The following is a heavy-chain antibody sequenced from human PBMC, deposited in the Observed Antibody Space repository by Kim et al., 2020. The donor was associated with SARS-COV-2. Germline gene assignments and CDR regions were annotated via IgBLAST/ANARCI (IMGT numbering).Heavy chain of an antibody. V-gene: IGHV3-48*02. CDR1: GFTFSSYS. Sequence: GGSLRLSCAASGFTFSSYSMNWVRQAPGKGLEWVSYISSSSSTIYYADSVKGRFTISRDNAKNSLYLQMNSLRDEDTAVYYCARDTTLGATVPVEYFQHWGQGTLVTVSS. D-gene: IGHD1-26*01. CDR2: ISSSSSTI. CDR3: ARDTTLGATVPVEYFQH. J-gene: IGHJ1*01.